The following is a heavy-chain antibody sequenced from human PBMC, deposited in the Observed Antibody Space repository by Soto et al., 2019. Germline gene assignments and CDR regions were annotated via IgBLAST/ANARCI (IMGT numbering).Heavy chain of an antibody. CDR2: IDTDGGGT. CDR1: GFTFRSHR. J-gene: IGHJ4*02. V-gene: IGHV3-74*01. Sequence: EVPLVESGGGLVQPGGSLRVSCAASGFTFRSHRIHWVRQAPGKGLEWVSRIDTDGGGTSYADSVKGRFTISTDNAENPVYLQMKGLRVEDTAVYYCATVFDVWGQGTLVTVSS. CDR3: ATVFDV. D-gene: IGHD4-17*01.